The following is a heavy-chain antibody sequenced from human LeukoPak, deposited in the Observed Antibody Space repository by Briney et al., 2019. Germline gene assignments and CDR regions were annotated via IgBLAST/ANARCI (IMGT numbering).Heavy chain of an antibody. J-gene: IGHJ4*02. Sequence: GGSLRLSCSGSGFTFSSYVMQWVRQAPGKGLEYVSGISSDGGSTYYADSVKGRFTISRDNAKNSLYLQVNSLRDEDTAVYYCARGRGLTLSYHYFDYWGQGTLVTVSS. CDR2: ISSDGGST. D-gene: IGHD3-10*01. CDR3: ARGRGLTLSYHYFDY. V-gene: IGHV3-64*04. CDR1: GFTFSSYV.